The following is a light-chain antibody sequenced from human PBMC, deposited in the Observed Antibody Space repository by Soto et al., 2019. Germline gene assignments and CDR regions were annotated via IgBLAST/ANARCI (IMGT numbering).Light chain of an antibody. J-gene: IGLJ2*01. CDR3: CSYAGSYTGV. CDR1: STDVGAYNY. V-gene: IGLV2-11*01. CDR2: DIN. Sequence: QSALTQPRSVSGSPGQSVTISCTGTSTDVGAYNYVSWYQQHPDKAPKFILYDINKRPSGVPDRFSGSRSGNTASLTISGLQPEDEADYYCCSYAGSYTGVFGGGTKLTV.